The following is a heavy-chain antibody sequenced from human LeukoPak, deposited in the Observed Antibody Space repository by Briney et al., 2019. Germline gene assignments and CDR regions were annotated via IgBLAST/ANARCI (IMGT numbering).Heavy chain of an antibody. D-gene: IGHD6-6*01. CDR1: GFTFSGYN. Sequence: GGSLTLSCAAAGFTFSGYNMSWVRQPPGKGLEWLSSISISGSYIYYSDSVNGPSTIARNNTKNCIYHRMNSLTTEDTAVYFCGRELVGWNYFYYYYMDVWGKGTTVTGSS. CDR3: GRELVGWNYFYYYYMDV. V-gene: IGHV3-21*01. CDR2: ISISGSYI. J-gene: IGHJ6*03.